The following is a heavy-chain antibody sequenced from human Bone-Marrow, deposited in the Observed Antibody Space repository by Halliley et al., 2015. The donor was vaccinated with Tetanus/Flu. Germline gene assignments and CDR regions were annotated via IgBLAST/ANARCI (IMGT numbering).Heavy chain of an antibody. D-gene: IGHD2-2*01. CDR1: GFSVRTNY. CDR3: PSVALACSSSFFEY. Sequence: QLVQSGGGLIQPGESLRLSCEDSGFSVRTNYMNWVRQAPGKGLEGVSFINTEGTSHYTDSVKGRFTISRDNAKNTLCLQMNSLGPYFTFVFYCPSVALACSSSFFEYWGQGILFTVSS. J-gene: IGHJ4*02. CDR2: INTEGTS. V-gene: IGHV3-66*03.